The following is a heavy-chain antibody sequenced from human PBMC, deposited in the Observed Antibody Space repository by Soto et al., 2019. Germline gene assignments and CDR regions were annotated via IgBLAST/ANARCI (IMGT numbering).Heavy chain of an antibody. Sequence: PGECLKISCKASGYSFTNYCIGWVRQMPGKGLEWMGIIYPGDSDTRYSPSFQGQVTISADKSISTAYLQWSSLEASDTAMYYCARGANPSGYYFDYWGQGTLVTVSS. CDR3: ARGANPSGYYFDY. J-gene: IGHJ4*02. D-gene: IGHD3-3*01. CDR2: IYPGDSDT. V-gene: IGHV5-51*01. CDR1: GYSFTNYC.